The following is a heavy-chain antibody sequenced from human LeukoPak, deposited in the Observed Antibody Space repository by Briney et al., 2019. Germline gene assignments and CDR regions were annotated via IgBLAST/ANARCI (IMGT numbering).Heavy chain of an antibody. CDR2: ISTSGAGT. V-gene: IGHV3-23*01. CDR1: GFTFSSYA. Sequence: GGSLRLSCAASGFTFSSYAMSWVRQAPGKGLELEWVSTISTSGAGTYYGDSVKGRFTISRDNSKNTLYLQMNSLRAEDTSVYYCAKERGRELWFGVHDYWGQGTLVTVSS. D-gene: IGHD3-10*01. J-gene: IGHJ4*02. CDR3: AKERGRELWFGVHDY.